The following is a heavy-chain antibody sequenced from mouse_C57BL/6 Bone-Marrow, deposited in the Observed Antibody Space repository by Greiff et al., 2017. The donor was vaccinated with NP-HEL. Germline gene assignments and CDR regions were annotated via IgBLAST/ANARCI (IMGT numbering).Heavy chain of an antibody. Sequence: VQLQQSGAELVRPGASFKLSCTASGFNIKDDYMHWVKQRPEQGLEWIGWIDPENGDTEYASKFQGKATITADTSSNTAYLQLSSLTSEDTAVYYCTLYYYGSSRDFDVWGTGTTVTVSS. J-gene: IGHJ1*03. CDR3: TLYYYGSSRDFDV. D-gene: IGHD1-1*01. CDR1: GFNIKDDY. V-gene: IGHV14-4*01. CDR2: IDPENGDT.